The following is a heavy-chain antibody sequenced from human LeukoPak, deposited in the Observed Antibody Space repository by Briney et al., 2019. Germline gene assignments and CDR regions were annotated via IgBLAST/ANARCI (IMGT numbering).Heavy chain of an antibody. CDR3: ASCCSRTSCYQDY. CDR2: INWNGGST. CDR1: GFIFDDYG. J-gene: IGHJ4*02. V-gene: IGHV3-20*04. Sequence: RSGGSLRLSCAASGFIFDDYGMSWVRQAPGKGLEWVSGINWNGGSTGYTDSVKGRFTISRDNAKNSLYLQMNSLRAEDTALYYCASCCSRTSCYQDYWGQGTPVTVSS. D-gene: IGHD2-2*01.